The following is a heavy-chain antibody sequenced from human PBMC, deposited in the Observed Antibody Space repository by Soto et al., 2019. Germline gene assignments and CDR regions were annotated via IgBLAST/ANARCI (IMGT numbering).Heavy chain of an antibody. CDR2: IYHSGST. D-gene: IGHD3-9*01. CDR1: GGSFSGYY. J-gene: IGHJ5*02. V-gene: IGHV4-34*01. CDR3: ARVGGHYDILTGQNTYNRFDP. Sequence: SETLSLTCAVYGGSFSGYYWSWIRQPLGKGPEWIGEIYHSGSTNYNPSLKSRVTISVDTSKNQFSLKLSSVTAADTAVYYCARVGGHYDILTGQNTYNRFDPWGQGTLVTVSS.